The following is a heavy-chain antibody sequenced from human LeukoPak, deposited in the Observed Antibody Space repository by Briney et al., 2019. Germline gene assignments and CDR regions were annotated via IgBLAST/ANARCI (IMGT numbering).Heavy chain of an antibody. CDR2: VIPVLDIV. J-gene: IGHJ4*02. CDR1: GGTFGNNG. Sequence: SVKVSCKASGGTFGNNGIGWVRQAPGQGLEWMGRVIPVLDIVTYAQKFQGRVTMTRNTSISTAYMELSSLRSEDTAVYYCARGYYDFWSRPSYYFDYWGQGTLVTVSS. V-gene: IGHV1-69*04. D-gene: IGHD3-3*01. CDR3: ARGYYDFWSRPSYYFDY.